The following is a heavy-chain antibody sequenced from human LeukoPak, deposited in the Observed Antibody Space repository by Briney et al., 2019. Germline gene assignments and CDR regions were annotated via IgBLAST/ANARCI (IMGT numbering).Heavy chain of an antibody. D-gene: IGHD3-10*01. CDR3: ASGSEVVIDY. Sequence: GGSLRLSCAASGFTFSSYSMNWVRQAPGKGLEWVSSISSRSSYIYYADSVKGRFTISRDNAKNSLYLQMNSLRAEDTAVYYCASGSEVVIDYWGQGTLGPVSS. V-gene: IGHV3-21*01. CDR1: GFTFSSYS. CDR2: ISSRSSYI. J-gene: IGHJ4*02.